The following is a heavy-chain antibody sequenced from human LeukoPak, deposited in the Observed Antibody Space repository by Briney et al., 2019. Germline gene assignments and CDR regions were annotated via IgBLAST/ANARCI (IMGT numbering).Heavy chain of an antibody. CDR2: TYYRSKWYN. V-gene: IGHV6-1*01. J-gene: IGHJ5*02. CDR3: ARGDKIANWKRFDP. Sequence: SQTLSLTCAISGDSVSSHSAAWNWIRQSPSRGLEWLGRTYYRSKWYNDYAVSVKSRITINPDTSKNQFSLKLSSVTAADTAVYYCARGDKIANWKRFDPWGQGTLVTVSS. CDR1: GDSVSSHSAA. D-gene: IGHD1-20*01.